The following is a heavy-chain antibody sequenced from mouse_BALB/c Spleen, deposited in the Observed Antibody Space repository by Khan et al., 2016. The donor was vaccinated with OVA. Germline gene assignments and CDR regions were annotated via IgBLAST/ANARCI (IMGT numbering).Heavy chain of an antibody. CDR2: ISPGSGDT. V-gene: IGHV1-77*01. CDR1: GYTFTDYY. D-gene: IGHD1-2*01. Sequence: QVQLQQSGAELARPGASVKLSCKASGYTFTDYYINWVKQRTGQGLEWIGEISPGSGDTYYNEKFKGKATLTADKSSNTAYIQLSSLTSEASAVYFCARRNYFGYTFAYWGQGTLVTVSA. CDR3: ARRNYFGYTFAY. J-gene: IGHJ3*01.